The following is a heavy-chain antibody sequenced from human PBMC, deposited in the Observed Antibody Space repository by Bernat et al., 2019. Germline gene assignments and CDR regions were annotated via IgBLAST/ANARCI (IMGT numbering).Heavy chain of an antibody. V-gene: IGHV4-39*01. CDR3: ARPQTGRSGGSRFDP. J-gene: IGHJ5*02. CDR1: GGSFSSTTYY. D-gene: IGHD2-15*01. CDR2: ILYSGTT. Sequence: QLQLQESGPGLVQPSATLSLTCTVSGGSFSSTTYYWGWVRQPPGKGLEWIGNILYSGTTYYNPSLKSRVTISVDTSKNQFSLRLTSVTAADTAVYYRARPQTGRSGGSRFDPWGQGTLVTVSS.